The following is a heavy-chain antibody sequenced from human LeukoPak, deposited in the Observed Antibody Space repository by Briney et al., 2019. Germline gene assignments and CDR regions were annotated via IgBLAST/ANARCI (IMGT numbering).Heavy chain of an antibody. CDR1: GGSISSSSYY. CDR3: ARQCFHFGVVIDWFDP. V-gene: IGHV4-39*01. CDR2: IYYSGST. Sequence: PSETLSLTCTVSGGSISSSSYYWGWIRQPPGKGLEWIGSIYYSGSTYYNPSLKSRVTISVDTSKNQFSLKLSSVTAADTAVYYCARQCFHFGVVIDWFDPWGQGTLVTVSS. J-gene: IGHJ5*02. D-gene: IGHD3-3*01.